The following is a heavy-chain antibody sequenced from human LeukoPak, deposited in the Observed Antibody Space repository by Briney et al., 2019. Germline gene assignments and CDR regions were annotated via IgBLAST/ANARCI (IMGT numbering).Heavy chain of an antibody. CDR2: IYYSGST. J-gene: IGHJ3*02. Sequence: SETLSLTCTVSGGSISSGAYYWSWIRQLPGKGLEWIGYIYYSGSTYYNPSLRSRVTISVDTSKNQFSLRLRSVTAADTAVYYCARDSRDGYNKAFDIWGQGTMVTVSS. CDR3: ARDSRDGYNKAFDI. CDR1: GGSISSGAYY. D-gene: IGHD5-24*01. V-gene: IGHV4-31*03.